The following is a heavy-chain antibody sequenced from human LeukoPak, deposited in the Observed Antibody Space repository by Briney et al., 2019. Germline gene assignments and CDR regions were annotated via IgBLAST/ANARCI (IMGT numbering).Heavy chain of an antibody. CDR1: GGSISSGDYY. V-gene: IGHV4-30-4*01. D-gene: IGHD6-19*01. CDR2: IYYSGST. Sequence: SETLSLTCTVSGGSISSGDYYWSWIRQPPGKGLEWIGYIYYSGSTYYNPSLKGRVTISVDTSKNQFSLKLSSVTAADTAVYYCARRTVGAVAGTNWYFDLWGRGTLVTVSS. CDR3: ARRTVGAVAGTNWYFDL. J-gene: IGHJ2*01.